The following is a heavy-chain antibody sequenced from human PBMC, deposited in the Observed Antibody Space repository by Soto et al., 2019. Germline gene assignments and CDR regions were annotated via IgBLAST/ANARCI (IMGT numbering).Heavy chain of an antibody. CDR3: ARNGYCVSTSCYSDYYSGMDV. J-gene: IGHJ6*02. D-gene: IGHD2-2*02. Sequence: QVQLVQSGAEVKKPGSSVKVSCKAFGGTFSSYAISWVRQAPGQGLEWMGGIIRIFGTANYAQKFQGRVTITADESTSTAYMELSSLRSEDTAVYYCARNGYCVSTSCYSDYYSGMDVWGQGTTVTVSS. V-gene: IGHV1-69*12. CDR1: GGTFSSYA. CDR2: IIRIFGTA.